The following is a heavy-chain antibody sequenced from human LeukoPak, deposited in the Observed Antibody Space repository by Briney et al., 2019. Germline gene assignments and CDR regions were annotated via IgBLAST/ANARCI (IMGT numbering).Heavy chain of an antibody. CDR2: IYYSGST. CDR1: GGSISSYY. CDR3: ARGGRSSSHFDY. Sequence: PSETLSLTCTVSGGSISSYYWSWIRQPPGKGLEWIGYIYYSGSTNYNPSLKSQVTISVDTSKNQFSLKLSSVTAADTAVYYCARGGRSSSHFDYWGQGTLVTVSS. D-gene: IGHD6-6*01. V-gene: IGHV4-59*01. J-gene: IGHJ4*02.